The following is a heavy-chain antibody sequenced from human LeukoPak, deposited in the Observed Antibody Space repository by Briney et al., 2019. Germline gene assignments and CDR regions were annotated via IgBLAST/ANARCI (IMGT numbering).Heavy chain of an antibody. V-gene: IGHV3-48*04. D-gene: IGHD4-17*01. CDR2: ISGSSDTI. CDR1: GFTFSSYI. J-gene: IGHJ4*02. CDR3: ARGDFGY. Sequence: PGGSLRLSCAASGFTFSSYIMQWVRQAPGKGLEWVSYISGSSDTIEYADSVKGRFTISRDNAKNSLYLQMNSLRADDTAVYYCARGDFGYWGQGTLVTVSS.